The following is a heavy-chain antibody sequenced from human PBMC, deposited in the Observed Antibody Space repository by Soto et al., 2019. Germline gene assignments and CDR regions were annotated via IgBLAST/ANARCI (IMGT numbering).Heavy chain of an antibody. D-gene: IGHD2-15*01. CDR2: INPSGGST. CDR1: GYTFTSYY. V-gene: IGHV1-46*01. CDR3: ARDLYCSGGSCYSYGMDV. Sequence: QVQLVQSGAEVKKPGASVKVSCKASGYTFTSYYMHWVRQAPGQGLEWMGIINPSGGSTSYAQKFHGRVTMTRDTSTSTVYMELSSLGSEDTAVYYCARDLYCSGGSCYSYGMDVWGQGTTVTVSS. J-gene: IGHJ6*02.